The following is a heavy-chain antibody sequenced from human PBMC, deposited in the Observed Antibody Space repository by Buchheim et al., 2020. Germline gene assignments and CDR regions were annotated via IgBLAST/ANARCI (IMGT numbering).Heavy chain of an antibody. V-gene: IGHV3-30-3*01. J-gene: IGHJ5*02. D-gene: IGHD3-3*01. CDR2: ISYDGSNK. Sequence: QVQLVESGGGVVQPGRSLRLSCAASGFTFSSYAMHWVRQAPGKGLEWVAVISYDGSNKYYADSVKGRFTISRDNSKNTLYLQMNSLRAEDTAVYYCARNIFTYYDFWSGTITDWFDPWGQGTL. CDR3: ARNIFTYYDFWSGTITDWFDP. CDR1: GFTFSSYA.